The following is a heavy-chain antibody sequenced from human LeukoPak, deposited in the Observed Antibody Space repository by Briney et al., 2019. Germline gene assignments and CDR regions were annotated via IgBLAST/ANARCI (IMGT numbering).Heavy chain of an antibody. Sequence: PSETLSLTCAVHGGSFSGYYWSWIRQPPGKGLEWIGEINHSGSTNYNPSLKSRVTISVDTSKNQFSLKLSSVTAADTAVYYCARGLADIVVVPAANARDFDYWGQGTQVTVSS. J-gene: IGHJ4*02. D-gene: IGHD2-2*01. V-gene: IGHV4-34*01. CDR2: INHSGST. CDR1: GGSFSGYY. CDR3: ARGLADIVVVPAANARDFDY.